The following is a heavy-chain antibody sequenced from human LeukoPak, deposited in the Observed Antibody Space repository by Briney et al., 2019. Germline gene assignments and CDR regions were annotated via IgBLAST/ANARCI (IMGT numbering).Heavy chain of an antibody. CDR3: ARGYDYSNSDYYYYMDV. Sequence: GGSLRLSCAASGFTFSDYYMSWIRQAPGKGQEWVSYISSSGSTIYYADSVKGRFTISRDNAKNSLYLQMNSLRAEDTAVYYCARGYDYSNSDYYYYMDVWGKGTTVTVSS. D-gene: IGHD4-11*01. J-gene: IGHJ6*03. V-gene: IGHV3-11*01. CDR2: ISSSGSTI. CDR1: GFTFSDYY.